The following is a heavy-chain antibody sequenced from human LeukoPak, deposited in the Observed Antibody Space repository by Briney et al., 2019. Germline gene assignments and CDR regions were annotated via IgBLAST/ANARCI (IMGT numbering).Heavy chain of an antibody. CDR1: GFTFSSFE. CDR2: ISNGGRNT. D-gene: IGHD1-14*01. J-gene: IGHJ4*02. Sequence: GGSLRLSCAASGFTFSSFEMTWVRQAPGEGLERVSYISNGGRNTYYSDSVKGRFTISRDNAKNSLYLQMNSLRAEDTAVYYCASGSGYIDFWGQGTLVTVSS. CDR3: ASGSGYIDF. V-gene: IGHV3-48*03.